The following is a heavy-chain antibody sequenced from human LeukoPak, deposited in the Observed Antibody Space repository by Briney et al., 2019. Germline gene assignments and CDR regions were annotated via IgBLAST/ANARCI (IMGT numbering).Heavy chain of an antibody. CDR1: GYTFTDHY. D-gene: IGHD7-27*01. V-gene: IGHV1-2*02. Sequence: ASVKVSCKALGYTFTDHYFHWLRHAPGQRLEWMGWIHTGRCDTNYAQKFQGRVSLTRDTSISTAYMELSRLTSDDTAVYYCARDHNWGADYWGQGTLVSVSS. CDR3: ARDHNWGADY. CDR2: IHTGRCDT. J-gene: IGHJ4*02.